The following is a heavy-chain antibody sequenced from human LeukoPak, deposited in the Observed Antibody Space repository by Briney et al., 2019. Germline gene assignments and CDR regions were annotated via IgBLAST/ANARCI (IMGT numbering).Heavy chain of an antibody. D-gene: IGHD3-3*01. CDR1: GFTFSSYS. J-gene: IGHJ4*02. CDR3: ARGESGVFFDY. Sequence: SGGSLRLSCAASGFTFSSYSMNWVRQAPGKGLEWVSSISSSSYIYYADSVKGRFTISRDNAKNSLYLQMNNLRAEDTAVYYCARGESGVFFDYWGQGTLVTVSS. CDR2: ISSSSYI. V-gene: IGHV3-21*01.